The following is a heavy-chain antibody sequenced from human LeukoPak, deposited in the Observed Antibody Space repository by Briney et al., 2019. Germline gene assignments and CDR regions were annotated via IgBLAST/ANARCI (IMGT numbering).Heavy chain of an antibody. V-gene: IGHV3-23*01. Sequence: PGGSLRLSCAASGFTFSSYAMSWVRQAPGKGLEWVSAISGSGGSTYYADSVKGRFTISRDNSKNTLYLQMNSLRAEDTAVYYCAKDSPVNYYDSSGPLEYWGQGTLVTVSS. CDR3: AKDSPVNYYDSSGPLEY. CDR1: GFTFSSYA. J-gene: IGHJ4*02. D-gene: IGHD3-22*01. CDR2: ISGSGGST.